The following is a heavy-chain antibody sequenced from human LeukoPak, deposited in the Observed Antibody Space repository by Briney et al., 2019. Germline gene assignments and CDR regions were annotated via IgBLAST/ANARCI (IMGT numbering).Heavy chain of an antibody. Sequence: PSETLSLTCTVSGGSISSSTYYWSWIRQPPGKGLEWIGEINHSGSTNYNPSLKSRVTISVDTSKNQFSLKLSSVTAADTAVYYCVRSEAAANDAFDIWGQGTMVTVSS. CDR1: GGSISSSTYY. CDR2: INHSGST. V-gene: IGHV4-39*07. J-gene: IGHJ3*02. CDR3: VRSEAAANDAFDI. D-gene: IGHD6-13*01.